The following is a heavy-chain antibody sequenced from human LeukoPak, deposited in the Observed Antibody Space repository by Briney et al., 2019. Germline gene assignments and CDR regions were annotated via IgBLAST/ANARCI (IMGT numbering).Heavy chain of an antibody. D-gene: IGHD2-15*01. CDR3: AKWGYLLTAIDY. J-gene: IGHJ4*02. CDR2: ISGSGGST. Sequence: GGSLRLSRAASGFTFSSYAMSWVRQAPGKGLEWVSAISGSGGSTYYADSVKGRFTISRDNSKNTLYLQMNSLRAEDTAVYYCAKWGYLLTAIDYWGQGTLVTVSS. CDR1: GFTFSSYA. V-gene: IGHV3-23*01.